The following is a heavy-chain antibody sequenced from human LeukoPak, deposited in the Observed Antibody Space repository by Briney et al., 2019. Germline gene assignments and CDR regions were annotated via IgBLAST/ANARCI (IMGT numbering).Heavy chain of an antibody. V-gene: IGHV1-2*02. CDR1: GYTFTGYY. CDR3: AGPTSLARYSSGTRSSDY. J-gene: IGHJ4*02. D-gene: IGHD6-19*01. Sequence: ASVKVSCKASGYTFTGYYMHWVRQAPGQGLEWMGWINPNSGGTNYAQKFQGRVTMTRDTSISTAYMELSRLRSDDTAVYYCAGPTSLARYSSGTRSSDYWGQGTLVTVSS. CDR2: INPNSGGT.